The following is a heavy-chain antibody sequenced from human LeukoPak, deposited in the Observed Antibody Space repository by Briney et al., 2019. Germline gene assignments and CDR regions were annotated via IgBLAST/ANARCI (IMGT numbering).Heavy chain of an antibody. V-gene: IGHV5-51*01. J-gene: IGHJ4*02. Sequence: GESLKISCKGSGYRFTSYWIGWVRQMPGKGLEWMGIIYPGDSDTRYSPSFQGQVTISADKSISTAYLQWSSLKASDTAMYYCARQSRTTHHNIDYWGQGTLVTVSS. CDR1: GYRFTSYW. D-gene: IGHD4-17*01. CDR2: IYPGDSDT. CDR3: ARQSRTTHHNIDY.